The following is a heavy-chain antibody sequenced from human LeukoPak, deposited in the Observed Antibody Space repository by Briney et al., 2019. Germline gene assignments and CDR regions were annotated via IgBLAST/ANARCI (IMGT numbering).Heavy chain of an antibody. CDR3: ARVKGTEYYFDY. J-gene: IGHJ4*02. CDR1: GFTFSSYA. CDR2: ISSNGGST. D-gene: IGHD1-14*01. Sequence: GGSLRLSCAASGFTFSSYAMHWVRQAPGKGLEYVSAISSNGGSTYYANSVKGRFTISRDDSKNTLYLQMGSLRAEDTAVYYCARVKGTEYYFDYWGQGTLVTVSS. V-gene: IGHV3-64*01.